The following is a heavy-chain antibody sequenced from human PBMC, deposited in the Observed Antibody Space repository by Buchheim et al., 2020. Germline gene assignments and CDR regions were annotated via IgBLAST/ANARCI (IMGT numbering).Heavy chain of an antibody. J-gene: IGHJ4*02. CDR1: GFTFSSYG. CDR3: AKEEQLWSVGSYYFDY. V-gene: IGHV3-30*18. D-gene: IGHD5-18*01. Sequence: QAQLVESAGGVVQPGRSLRLSCAASGFTFSSYGMHWVRQAPGKGLEWVAVITSDGSNEYYADSVKGRFTISRDTLKNTVYLQMNSLRAEDTAVYYCAKEEQLWSVGSYYFDYWGQGT. CDR2: ITSDGSNE.